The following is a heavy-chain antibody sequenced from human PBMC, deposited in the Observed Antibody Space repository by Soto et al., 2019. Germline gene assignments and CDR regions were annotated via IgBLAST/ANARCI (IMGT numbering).Heavy chain of an antibody. J-gene: IGHJ4*02. CDR3: SFAPNCSYRLSRY. CDR2: IVPMNGSP. V-gene: IGHV1-69*13. Sequence: SVKVSCKASGGMFYSSAINWVRQAPGQGLEWMGGIVPMNGSPKYAQEFLGRVTISADASATTAYMDLSGLKSEDTAVYYCSFAPNCSYRLSRYCRRVTSFPASS. CDR1: GGMFYSSA. D-gene: IGHD2-15*01.